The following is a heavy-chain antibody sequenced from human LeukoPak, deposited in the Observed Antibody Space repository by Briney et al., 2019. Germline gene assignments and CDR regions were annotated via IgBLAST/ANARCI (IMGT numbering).Heavy chain of an antibody. D-gene: IGHD3-10*01. V-gene: IGHV3-30*03. J-gene: IGHJ6*04. CDR3: ARDRAAEMDV. Sequence: PGGSLRLSCAASGFTFSSYGMHWVRQAPGKGLEWVAVISYDGSNKYYADSVKGRFTISRDNAKNSLYLQMNSLRAEDTAVYYCARDRAAEMDVWGKGTTVTVSS. CDR1: GFTFSSYG. CDR2: ISYDGSNK.